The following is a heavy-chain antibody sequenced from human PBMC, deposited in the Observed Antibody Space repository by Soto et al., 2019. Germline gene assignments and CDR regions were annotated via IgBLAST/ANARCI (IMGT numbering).Heavy chain of an antibody. Sequence: PGGSLILSCTASGFTFSSYAMHWVRQAPGKGLEWVAVISFDGSKKNYADSMKGRLTISRDNSKNTLYLQMNSLRVEDTALYYCARDYGDYGDYEHWVDPWGKRTLVTVSS. CDR2: ISFDGSKK. CDR1: GFTFSSYA. V-gene: IGHV3-30-3*01. J-gene: IGHJ5*02. D-gene: IGHD4-17*01. CDR3: ARDYGDYGDYEHWVDP.